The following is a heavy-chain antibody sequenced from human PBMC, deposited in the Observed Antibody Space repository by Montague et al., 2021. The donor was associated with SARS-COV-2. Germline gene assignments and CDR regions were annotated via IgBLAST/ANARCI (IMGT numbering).Heavy chain of an antibody. CDR3: ARSYYDILTAYYTPFDY. V-gene: IGHV2-70*04. CDR2: IDWDDDK. J-gene: IGHJ4*02. Sequence: PALVKPTQTLTLTCTFSGFSLSTSGMRASWIRQPPGKALEWLARIDWDDDKFYSTSLKTRLTISMDTSKNQVVLTMTNMDPVDTATYCCARSYYDILTAYYTPFDYWGQGTLVTVSS. D-gene: IGHD3-9*01. CDR1: GFSLSTSGMR.